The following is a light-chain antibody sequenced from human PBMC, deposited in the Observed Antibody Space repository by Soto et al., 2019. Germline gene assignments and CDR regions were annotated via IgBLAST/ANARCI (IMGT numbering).Light chain of an antibody. Sequence: DIVLTQSPDSLAVSLGETATITCRTSQSVLNDPIKKNNLGWYQHKSGQSPRLLFYWASNRVSGAPDRFIASESATEVTLIITSRQAEDAATYYCQQHVSAPFTFGPGTRVEI. V-gene: IGKV4-1*01. J-gene: IGKJ3*01. CDR2: WAS. CDR1: QSVLNDPIKKNN. CDR3: QQHVSAPFT.